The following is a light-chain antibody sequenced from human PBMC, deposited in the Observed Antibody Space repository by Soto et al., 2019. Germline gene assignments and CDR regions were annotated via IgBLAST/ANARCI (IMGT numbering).Light chain of an antibody. CDR1: TSNIGAGYA. J-gene: IGLJ1*01. Sequence: QSVLTQPPSASAPPGQRVTISCSGSTSNIGAGYAVHWYQQLPGTAPRLLTYGNNNRPSGVPDRFSGSKSGTSASLAITGLQAEDEADYYCQSYDSSLVFGTGTKLTVL. CDR2: GNN. CDR3: QSYDSSLV. V-gene: IGLV1-40*01.